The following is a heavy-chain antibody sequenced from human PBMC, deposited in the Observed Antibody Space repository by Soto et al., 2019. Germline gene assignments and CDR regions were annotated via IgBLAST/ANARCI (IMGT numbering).Heavy chain of an antibody. CDR1: GFTFDDYA. CDR3: AKGMAAAGPGYYGMDV. Sequence: EVQLVESGGGLVQPGRSLRLSCAASGFTFDDYAMHWVRQAPGKGLEWVSGISWNSGSIGYADSVKGRFTISRDNAKNSLYLQMNSLRAEDTALYYCAKGMAAAGPGYYGMDVWGQGTTVTVSS. V-gene: IGHV3-9*01. J-gene: IGHJ6*02. D-gene: IGHD6-13*01. CDR2: ISWNSGSI.